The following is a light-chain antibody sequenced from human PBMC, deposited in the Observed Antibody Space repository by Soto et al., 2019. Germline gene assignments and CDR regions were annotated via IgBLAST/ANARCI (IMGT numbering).Light chain of an antibody. V-gene: IGKV3-20*01. CDR2: GAS. J-gene: IGKJ1*01. CDR3: QQYGSSPRT. CDR1: ESLTNSY. Sequence: LRRPPGPESLSPGEVATLSCMASESLTNSYLAWYQQKPGQAPRLLIYGASSRATGIPDRFSGSGSGTDFTLTISRLEPEDFAVYYCQQYGSSPRTFGQGTKVAIK.